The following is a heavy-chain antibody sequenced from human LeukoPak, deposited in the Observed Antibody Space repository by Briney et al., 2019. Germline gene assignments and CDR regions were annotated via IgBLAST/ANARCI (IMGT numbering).Heavy chain of an antibody. Sequence: SETLSLTCTVSGGSISSAGYYWSWIRQHPGKGLEWIVYIYYSGSTYYNPSLKSRVTISVDTSKNQFSLKLSSVTAADTAVYYCAREVVVVPAAIVWFDPWGQGTLVTVSS. J-gene: IGHJ5*02. CDR2: IYYSGST. CDR3: AREVVVVPAAIVWFDP. D-gene: IGHD2-2*01. V-gene: IGHV4-31*03. CDR1: GGSISSAGYY.